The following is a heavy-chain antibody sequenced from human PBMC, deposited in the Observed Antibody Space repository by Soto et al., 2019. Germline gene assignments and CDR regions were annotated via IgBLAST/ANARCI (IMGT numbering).Heavy chain of an antibody. D-gene: IGHD4-4*01. CDR3: AKADSNYAGRFSYYYMDV. CDR2: ISAYNGNT. V-gene: IGHV1-18*01. Sequence: ASVKVSCKASGYTFTSYGISWVRQAPGQGLEWMGWISAYNGNTNYAQKLQGRVTMTTDTSTSTAYMELRSLRSDDTAVYYCAKADSNYAGRFSYYYMDVWGNGTVVTVSS. J-gene: IGHJ6*03. CDR1: GYTFTSYG.